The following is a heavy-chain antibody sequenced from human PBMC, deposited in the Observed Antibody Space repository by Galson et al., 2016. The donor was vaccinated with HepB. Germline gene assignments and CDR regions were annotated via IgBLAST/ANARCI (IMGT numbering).Heavy chain of an antibody. D-gene: IGHD2-15*01. V-gene: IGHV1-69*13. CDR1: GDTFISYA. CDR3: ARRHCRGGSCYSNYYYGMDV. CDR2: IIPIFPTA. Sequence: SVKVSCKASGDTFISYAVSWVRQAPGQGLEWMGGIIPIFPTANYAQKFQGRVTITADESTNTDYMELSSLTSEDTAVYYCARRHCRGGSCYSNYYYGMDVWGQGTLVTVSS. J-gene: IGHJ6*02.